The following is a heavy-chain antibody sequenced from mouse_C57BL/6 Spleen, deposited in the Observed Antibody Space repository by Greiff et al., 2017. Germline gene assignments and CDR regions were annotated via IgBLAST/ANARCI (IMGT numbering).Heavy chain of an antibody. Sequence: QVHVKQSGAELVKPGASVKISCKASGYAFSSYWMNWVKQRPGKGLEWIGQIYPGDGDTNYNGKFKSKATLTADKSSSTAYMQLSSLTSEDSAVYFCARSKDYGSSYDWFAYWGQGTLVTVSA. CDR2: IYPGDGDT. CDR3: ARSKDYGSSYDWFAY. D-gene: IGHD1-1*01. V-gene: IGHV1-80*01. CDR1: GYAFSSYW. J-gene: IGHJ3*01.